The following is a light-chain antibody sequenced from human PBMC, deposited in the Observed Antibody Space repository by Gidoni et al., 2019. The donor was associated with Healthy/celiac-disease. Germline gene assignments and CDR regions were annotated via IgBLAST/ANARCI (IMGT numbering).Light chain of an antibody. Sequence: SYELTQPPSVSVSPGQTASITCSGDKLGDKYACWYQQKPGQSPVLVIYQDSKRPSGIPERFSGSNSGNTATLTISGTQAMDEADYYCQAWDSSTRLARDVVFGGGTKLTVL. J-gene: IGLJ2*01. CDR3: QAWDSSTRLARDVV. CDR1: KLGDKY. CDR2: QDS. V-gene: IGLV3-1*01.